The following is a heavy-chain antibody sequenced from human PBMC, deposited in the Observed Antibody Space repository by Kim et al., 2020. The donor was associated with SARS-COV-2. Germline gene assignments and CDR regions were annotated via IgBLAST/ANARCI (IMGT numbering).Heavy chain of an antibody. J-gene: IGHJ3*02. CDR3: AKDRQMRATFLDSFDM. D-gene: IGHD1-26*01. V-gene: IGHV3-9*01. Sequence: DSVKGRFIISRDKAKNSLDLQMNSLRAEDTALYYCAKDRQMRATFLDSFDMWGQGTVVTVSS.